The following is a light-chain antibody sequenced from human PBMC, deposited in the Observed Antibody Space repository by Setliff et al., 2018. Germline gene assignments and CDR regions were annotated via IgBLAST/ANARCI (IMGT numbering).Light chain of an antibody. CDR2: EVS. Sequence: QSALTQPASVSGSPGQSITISCTGTSSDVGGFNYVSWYQQHPGKAPKLMIYEVSNRPSGVSNRFSGSKSGNTASLTISGLRAEDEADYYCSSYTSISTPYVFGTGTKVTVL. V-gene: IGLV2-14*01. J-gene: IGLJ1*01. CDR1: SSDVGGFNY. CDR3: SSYTSISTPYV.